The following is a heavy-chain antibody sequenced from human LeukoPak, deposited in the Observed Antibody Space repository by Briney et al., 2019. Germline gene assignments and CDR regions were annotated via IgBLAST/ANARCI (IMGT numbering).Heavy chain of an antibody. V-gene: IGHV4-61*01. D-gene: IGHD6-13*01. CDR1: GYSISSGYY. J-gene: IGHJ2*01. CDR3: ARVYYSNSYDYWYFDL. Sequence: SETLSLTCTVSGYSISSGYYWSWIRQPPGKGLEWIGYIYYSGSTNYNPSLKSRVTISVDTSKNQFSLKLSSVTAADTAVYYCARVYYSNSYDYWYFDLWGRGTLVTVSS. CDR2: IYYSGST.